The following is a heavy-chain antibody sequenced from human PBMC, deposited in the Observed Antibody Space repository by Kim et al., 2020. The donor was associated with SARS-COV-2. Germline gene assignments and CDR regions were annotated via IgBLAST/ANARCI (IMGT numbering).Heavy chain of an antibody. CDR2: IKEDGSAK. CDR1: GFTFRTRW. V-gene: IGHV3-7*01. CDR3: VRDFDF. J-gene: IGHJ4*02. Sequence: GGSLRLSCAASGFTFRTRWMSWVRQAPGKGLQWLANIKEDGSAKYYVDSVKGRFFISRDNAKNLLYLQMNSLTGDDTAVYYCVRDFDFWGQGVLVTVSS.